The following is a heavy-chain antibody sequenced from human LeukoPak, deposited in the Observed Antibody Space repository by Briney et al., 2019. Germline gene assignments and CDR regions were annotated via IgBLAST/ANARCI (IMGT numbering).Heavy chain of an antibody. CDR3: ARSRDFDWLLYLFDY. D-gene: IGHD3-9*01. V-gene: IGHV3-11*01. CDR1: GFTFSDYY. CDR2: ISNSGTTI. Sequence: GGSLRLSCAASGFTFSDYYMSWIRQAPGKGLEWVSYISNSGTTIYYADSVKGRFTTSRDNAKNSLYLQMNSLRAEDTAVYYCARSRDFDWLLYLFDYWGQGTLVTVSS. J-gene: IGHJ4*02.